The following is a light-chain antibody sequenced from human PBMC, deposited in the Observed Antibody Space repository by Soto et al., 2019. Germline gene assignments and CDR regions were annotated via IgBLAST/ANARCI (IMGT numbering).Light chain of an antibody. CDR3: HQYDSWT. CDR2: GAS. Sequence: EVVLTQSPDTLSSPPGERAILCCRASQSFNSIYLAWYQQKPGQATRLLIYGASSRATGIPDRFSGSGSGTDFTITISRMEPEDFAVYYCHQYDSWTFGQGTKLDIK. V-gene: IGKV3-20*01. J-gene: IGKJ1*01. CDR1: QSFNSIY.